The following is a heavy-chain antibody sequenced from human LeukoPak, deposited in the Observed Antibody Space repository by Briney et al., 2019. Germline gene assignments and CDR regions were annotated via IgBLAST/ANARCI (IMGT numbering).Heavy chain of an antibody. Sequence: GGSLRLSCAVSGLTFSHYAVQWARRAPGKGLEGVAVISYDGASENYADSVKGRFTISRDNSKNTLYLEMDSLRDEDTAVYYCAREIYYGSGSYFDYWGQGTQVAVSS. CDR3: AREIYYGSGSYFDY. D-gene: IGHD3-10*01. J-gene: IGHJ4*02. CDR1: GLTFSHYA. V-gene: IGHV3-30*04. CDR2: ISYDGASE.